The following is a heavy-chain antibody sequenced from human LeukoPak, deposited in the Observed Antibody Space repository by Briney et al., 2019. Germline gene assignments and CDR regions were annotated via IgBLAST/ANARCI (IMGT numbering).Heavy chain of an antibody. CDR2: INPSGGRT. CDR1: GYTFTRYY. J-gene: IGHJ4*02. Sequence: GASVKVSCKASGYTFTRYYMHWVRQAPGQGLEWMGIINPSGGRTSYAQKFQGRVTVTRDTSTSTVYMELSSLRSEDTAVYYCARDHQYGDYDGTFDYWGQGTLVTVSS. V-gene: IGHV1-46*01. CDR3: ARDHQYGDYDGTFDY. D-gene: IGHD4-17*01.